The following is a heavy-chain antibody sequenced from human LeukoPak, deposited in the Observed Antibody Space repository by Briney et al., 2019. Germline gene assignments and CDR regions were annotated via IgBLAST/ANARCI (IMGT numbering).Heavy chain of an antibody. J-gene: IGHJ5*02. Sequence: GMSLRLSCAASGVTLSPYGMHWVRQAPGKGLEWVAVISYEGGTQHYADSVKGRFIISRDNPRNTLYLQMNILRTEDTAVYYCAKEGTPQVSTWYDLWGQGTLVTVSS. V-gene: IGHV3-30*18. CDR1: GVTLSPYG. CDR2: ISYEGGTQ. CDR3: AKEGTPQVSTWYDL. D-gene: IGHD3-10*01.